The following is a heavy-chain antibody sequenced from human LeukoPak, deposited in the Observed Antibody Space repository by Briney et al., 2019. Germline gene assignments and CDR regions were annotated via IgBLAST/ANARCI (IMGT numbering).Heavy chain of an antibody. J-gene: IGHJ3*02. CDR1: GGSIRSSSYY. Sequence: SETLSLTCSVSGGSIRSSSYYWGWIRQPPGKGLEWIGSIYYSGSTYYNPSLKSRVTISIDTSKNQFSLKLSSVTATDTAVYYCARDLYSSRTNDAFVIWGQGTVVTVSS. V-gene: IGHV4-39*07. D-gene: IGHD6-13*01. CDR2: IYYSGST. CDR3: ARDLYSSRTNDAFVI.